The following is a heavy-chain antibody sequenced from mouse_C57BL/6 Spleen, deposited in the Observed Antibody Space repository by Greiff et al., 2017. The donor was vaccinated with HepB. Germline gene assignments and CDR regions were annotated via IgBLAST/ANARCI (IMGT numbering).Heavy chain of an antibody. V-gene: IGHV1-19*01. CDR1: GYTFTDYY. D-gene: IGHD2-14*01. J-gene: IGHJ2*01. CDR2: INPYNGGT. Sequence: EVQLQQSGPVLVKPGASVKMSCKASGYTFTDYYMNWVKQSHGKSLEWIGVINPYNGGTSYNQKFKGKATLTVDKSSSTAYMELNSLTAEDSAVYYCARGVRLGGRDYWGQGTTLTVSS. CDR3: ARGVRLGGRDY.